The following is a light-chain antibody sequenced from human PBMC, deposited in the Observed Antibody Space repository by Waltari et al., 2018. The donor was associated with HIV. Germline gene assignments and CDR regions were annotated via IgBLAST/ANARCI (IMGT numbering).Light chain of an antibody. CDR2: EVS. CDR3: SSYAGSIWV. V-gene: IGLV2-8*01. J-gene: IGLJ3*02. Sequence: QSALTQPPSASGSPGQSVTISCTGTSSDVGGYNYVSWYQQPPGKAPKLMIYEVSKRPSGVPDRFSGSKSGNTASLTVSGLQAEDEADYYCSSYAGSIWVFGGGTKLTVL. CDR1: SSDVGGYNY.